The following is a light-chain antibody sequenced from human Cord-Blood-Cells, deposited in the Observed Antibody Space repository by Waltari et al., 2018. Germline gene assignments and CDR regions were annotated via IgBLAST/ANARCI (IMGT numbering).Light chain of an antibody. Sequence: EIVMTHSPATLSVSPGERATLSCRASQSVSSNLALYQQKPGQAPRLLIYGASTRATGIPARFSGSGSGTEFTLTISSLQSEDFAVYYCQQYNNWPPLTFGGGTKVEIK. CDR3: QQYNNWPPLT. J-gene: IGKJ4*01. CDR2: GAS. CDR1: QSVSSN. V-gene: IGKV3-15*01.